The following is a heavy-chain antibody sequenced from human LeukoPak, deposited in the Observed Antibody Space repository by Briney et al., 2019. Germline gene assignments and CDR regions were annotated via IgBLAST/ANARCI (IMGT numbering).Heavy chain of an antibody. CDR2: IYYSGST. V-gene: IGHV4-59*01. CDR1: GFTFSIYA. Sequence: GSLRLSCAASGFTFSIYAMNWVRQAPGKGLEWIGYIYYSGSTNYNPSLKSRVTISVDTSKNQFSLKLSSVTAADTAVYYCARGGSGTYYHYWGQGTLVTVSS. J-gene: IGHJ4*02. D-gene: IGHD1-26*01. CDR3: ARGGSGTYYHY.